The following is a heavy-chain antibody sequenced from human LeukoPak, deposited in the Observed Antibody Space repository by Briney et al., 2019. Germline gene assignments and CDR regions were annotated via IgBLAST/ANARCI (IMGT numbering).Heavy chain of an antibody. CDR1: GYTFTSYA. V-gene: IGHV1-3*01. CDR2: INAGNGNT. J-gene: IGHJ4*02. CDR3: ARDGVVVPAAYDY. D-gene: IGHD2-2*01. Sequence: ASVKVSCTASGYTFTSYAMHWVRQAPGQRLEWMGWINAGNGNTKYSQKFQGRVTITRDTSASTAYMELSSLRSEDTAVYYCARDGVVVPAAYDYWGQGTLVTVSS.